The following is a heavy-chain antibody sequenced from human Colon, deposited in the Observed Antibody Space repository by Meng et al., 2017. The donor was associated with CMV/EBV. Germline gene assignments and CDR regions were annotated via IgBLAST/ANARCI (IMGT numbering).Heavy chain of an antibody. D-gene: IGHD6-25*01. Sequence: GESLKISCAASGFSFNAFPIHWVRQAPGKGLEWVAIVSHDGKNKNYAESVKGRFTISRDNSQNTVNLHMNSLRSEDTAVYYCARGDESGPWDYWGQGTLVTVSS. J-gene: IGHJ4*02. V-gene: IGHV3-30*04. CDR3: ARGDESGPWDY. CDR2: VSHDGKNK. CDR1: GFSFNAFP.